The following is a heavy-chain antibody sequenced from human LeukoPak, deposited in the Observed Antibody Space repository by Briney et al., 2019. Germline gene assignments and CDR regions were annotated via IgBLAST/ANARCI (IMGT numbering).Heavy chain of an antibody. CDR1: GFTFSSYS. CDR2: IWYDGSKQ. CDR3: AGGVFNFAVMNV. V-gene: IGHV3-33*08. D-gene: IGHD6-13*01. Sequence: GGSLTLSCAASGFTFSSYSMHWVRQAPGKGLKWVAVIWYDGSKQYYADSVKGRFTISRDNSKNTLYLQMNSLRVEDTAVYYCAGGVFNFAVMNVWGQGPTVTVS. J-gene: IGHJ6*02.